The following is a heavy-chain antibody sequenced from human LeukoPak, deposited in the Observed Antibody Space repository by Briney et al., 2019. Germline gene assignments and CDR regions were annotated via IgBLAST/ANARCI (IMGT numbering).Heavy chain of an antibody. CDR2: IYPGDSRT. CDR3: ARAGIYYYYMDV. J-gene: IGHJ6*03. V-gene: IGHV5-51*01. D-gene: IGHD3-10*01. CDR1: GHSFPTYW. Sequence: GESLKISCKGSGHSFPTYWIGWVRQMPGKGLGWMGIIYPGDSRTTYSPSFQGQVTISVDKSINTAYLQWSSLKASDTAVYYCARAGIYYYYMDVWGRGTTVTVSS.